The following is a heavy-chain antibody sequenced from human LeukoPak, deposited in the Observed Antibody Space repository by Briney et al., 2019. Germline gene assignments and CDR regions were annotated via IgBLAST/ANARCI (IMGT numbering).Heavy chain of an antibody. Sequence: GGSLRLSCAASGFIFSSYSMSWVRQAPGKGLEWLSYISSSNHAIYYADSVKGRFTISRDNARNSLFLQMNSLRAEDTAIYYCASDEGNYFDYWGQGTLVTVSS. CDR3: ASDEGNYFDY. CDR2: ISSSNHAI. CDR1: GFIFSSYS. V-gene: IGHV3-48*04. J-gene: IGHJ4*02.